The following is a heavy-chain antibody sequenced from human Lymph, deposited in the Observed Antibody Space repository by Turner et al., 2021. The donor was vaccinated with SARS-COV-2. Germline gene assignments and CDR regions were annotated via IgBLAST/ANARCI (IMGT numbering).Heavy chain of an antibody. D-gene: IGHD6-13*01. CDR1: GFTFSSYG. J-gene: IGHJ6*02. Sequence: QVQLVASGGGVVQPGRSLRLSCAASGFTFSSYGMHWVRQDPGKGLEWVAFIWYDGSNKYYADSVKGRFTISRDNSKNTLYLQMNSLRAEDTAVYYCARGSAGGDVWGQGTTVTVSS. CDR2: IWYDGSNK. V-gene: IGHV3-33*01. CDR3: ARGSAGGDV.